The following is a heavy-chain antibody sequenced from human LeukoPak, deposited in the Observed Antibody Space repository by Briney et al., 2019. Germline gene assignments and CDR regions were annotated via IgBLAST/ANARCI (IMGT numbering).Heavy chain of an antibody. CDR1: GFTFSDYY. V-gene: IGHV3-11*06. Sequence: AGGSLRLSCAASGFTFSDYYMSWIRQAPGKGLEWVSSISSSSSYIYYADSVKGRFTISRDNAKNSLYLQMNSLRAEDTAVYYCARDSGYYDSSGYSDYWGQGTLVTVSS. D-gene: IGHD3-22*01. J-gene: IGHJ4*02. CDR3: ARDSGYYDSSGYSDY. CDR2: ISSSSSYI.